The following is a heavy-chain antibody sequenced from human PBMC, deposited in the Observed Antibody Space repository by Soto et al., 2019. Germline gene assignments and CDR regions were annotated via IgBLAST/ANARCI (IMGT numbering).Heavy chain of an antibody. V-gene: IGHV4-31*03. CDR2: IFYTGTT. CDR1: GASISSGAYY. D-gene: IGHD3-10*01. J-gene: IGHJ4*02. Sequence: TLSLSCPFSGASISSGAYYWSWIRQSPGKGLEWSGYIFYTGTTYYNPSLQSRVTISVDTSKNQFSLKLHSVTVADTAVYYCARTRGVVAYFDYWGQGTLVTVSS. CDR3: ARTRGVVAYFDY.